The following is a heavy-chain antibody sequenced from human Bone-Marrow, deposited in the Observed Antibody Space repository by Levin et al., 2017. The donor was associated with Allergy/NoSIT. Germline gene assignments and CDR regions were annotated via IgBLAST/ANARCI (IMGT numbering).Heavy chain of an antibody. CDR3: ARGQEWLTYYLDY. J-gene: IGHJ4*02. Sequence: PGGSLRLSCAASGFTLSSYWMTWVRQAPGKGLEWVANIKQDGSQTQYVDSVKGRFTISRDNAKNSLYLQMNSLTVEDTAIYYCARGQEWLTYYLDYWGQGILVTVSS. V-gene: IGHV3-7*01. CDR1: GFTLSSYW. CDR2: IKQDGSQT. D-gene: IGHD5-24*01.